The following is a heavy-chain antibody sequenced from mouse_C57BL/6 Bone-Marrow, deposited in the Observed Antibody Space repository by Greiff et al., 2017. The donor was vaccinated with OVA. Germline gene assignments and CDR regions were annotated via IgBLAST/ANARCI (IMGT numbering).Heavy chain of an antibody. CDR1: GFNIKDDY. CDR2: IDPENGDT. Sequence: EVQLQESGAELVRPGASVKLSCTASGFNIKDDYMHWVKQRPEQGLEWIGWIDPENGDTEYASKFQGKATITADTSSNTAYLQLSSLTSEDPAVYYCTTDFSRYYWGQGTTLTVSS. V-gene: IGHV14-4*01. CDR3: TTDFSRYY. J-gene: IGHJ2*01.